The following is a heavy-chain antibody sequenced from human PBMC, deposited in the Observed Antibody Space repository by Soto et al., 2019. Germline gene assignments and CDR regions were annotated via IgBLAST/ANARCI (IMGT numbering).Heavy chain of an antibody. CDR2: MNPNSGNT. CDR1: GYTXTSYD. Sequence: GXSXKVSFKASGYTXTSYDIDLVRQATGQGLEWIGWMNPNSGNTGYAQKFQGRVTMNRNTSISTADIELSSLRSEYTAVYYCARGTATAAVYYYYYGMDVWGQGTTGTVS. V-gene: IGHV1-8*01. J-gene: IGHJ6*02. CDR3: ARGTATAAVYYYYYGMDV. D-gene: IGHD6-13*01.